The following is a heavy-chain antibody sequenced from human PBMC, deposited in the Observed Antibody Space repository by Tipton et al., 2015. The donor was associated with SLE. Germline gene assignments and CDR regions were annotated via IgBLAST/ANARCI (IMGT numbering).Heavy chain of an antibody. CDR2: INAGNGNT. J-gene: IGHJ6*03. CDR1: GYTFTSHH. CDR3: AGEPWSARPDDFFYYVDV. V-gene: IGHV1-18*01. Sequence: QLVQSGAEVKKPGASVKVSCEAFGYTFTSHHISWVRQTPGQGLEWMGWINAGNGNTKYSQKFQGRVTMTRDTSASTVYMEVSSLGSEDAAVYYCAGEPWSARPDDFFYYVDVWGKGTVVTVSS. D-gene: IGHD6-6*01.